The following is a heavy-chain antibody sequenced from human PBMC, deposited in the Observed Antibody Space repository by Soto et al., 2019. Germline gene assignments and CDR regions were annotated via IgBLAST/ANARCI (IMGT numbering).Heavy chain of an antibody. CDR2: ISYDESNK. J-gene: IGHJ1*01. CDR1: GFTFSSYG. Sequence: QVQLVESGGGVVQPGRSPRLSCAASGFTFSSYGMHWVRQAPGKGLEWVAVISYDESNKYYADSVKGRFTISRDNSKNTLYLQMNSLRAEDTAVYYCTKGVVVITSYFQHWGQGTLVTVSS. V-gene: IGHV3-30*18. D-gene: IGHD3-22*01. CDR3: TKGVVVITSYFQH.